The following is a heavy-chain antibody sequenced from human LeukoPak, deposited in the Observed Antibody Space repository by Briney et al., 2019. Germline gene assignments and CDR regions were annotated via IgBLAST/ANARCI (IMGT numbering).Heavy chain of an antibody. CDR1: GFAVSDRY. V-gene: IGHV3-72*01. CDR2: IKDERNSDTT. D-gene: IGHD6-13*01. J-gene: IGHJ4*02. Sequence: PGGSLRLSCEVSGFAVSDRYMVWVRQAPGKGLEWVGRIKDERNSDTTDYVASVEGRFTISRDDSRNSVYLQMNSLKTEDTGMYYCTRRRTGMGAAGIDYWGQGTLVTVST. CDR3: TRRRTGMGAAGIDY.